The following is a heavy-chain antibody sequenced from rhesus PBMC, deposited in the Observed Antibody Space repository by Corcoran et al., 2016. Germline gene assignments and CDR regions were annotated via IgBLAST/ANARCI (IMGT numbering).Heavy chain of an antibody. CDR1: GASISSNY. J-gene: IGHJ3*01. Sequence: QVQLQESGPGLVKPSATLPLTCAVSGASISSNYWSWISQPPGQGLEWIGFTYGGSGSTSNNPSLKSRVTISKDTSKNQFSLKLSSVTAADTAVYYCAREALEQRDAFDFWGQGLRVTVSS. CDR2: TYGGSGST. V-gene: IGHV4-147*01. CDR3: AREALEQRDAFDF. D-gene: IGHD1-20*01.